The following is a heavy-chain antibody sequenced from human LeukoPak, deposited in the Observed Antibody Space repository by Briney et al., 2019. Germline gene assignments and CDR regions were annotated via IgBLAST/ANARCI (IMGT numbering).Heavy chain of an antibody. D-gene: IGHD3-22*01. CDR3: ARLPIVVITSGGY. Sequence: GGSLRLSCAASGFTVSSNYMTWVRQAPGEGLEWLSVIYSDGSTYYADSVKGRFTILRDNSKNTLYLQMNSLRAEDTAVYYCARLPIVVITSGGYWGQGTLVTVSS. V-gene: IGHV3-53*01. CDR2: IYSDGST. J-gene: IGHJ4*02. CDR1: GFTVSSNY.